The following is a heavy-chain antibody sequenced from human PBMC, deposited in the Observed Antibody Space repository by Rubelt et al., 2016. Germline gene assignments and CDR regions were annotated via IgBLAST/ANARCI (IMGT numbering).Heavy chain of an antibody. D-gene: IGHD3-16*02. Sequence: QVQLVQSGAEVKKPGASVKVSCKASGYTFTSYGISWVRQAPGQGLAWMGWIIAYNGNTNYAQKLQGRVPMTTEKSTSTAYMELRRLRSDDTAVYYCARVMITFGGVIEVGWFDPWGQGTLVTVSS. J-gene: IGHJ5*02. CDR1: GYTFTSYG. CDR2: IIAYNGNT. CDR3: ARVMITFGGVIEVGWFDP. V-gene: IGHV1-18*01.